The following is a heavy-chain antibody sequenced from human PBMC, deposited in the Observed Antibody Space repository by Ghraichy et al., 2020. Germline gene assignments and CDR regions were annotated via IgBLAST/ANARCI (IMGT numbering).Heavy chain of an antibody. CDR2: ISSSSSYI. Sequence: LSLTCAASGFTFSSYSMNWVRQAPRKGLEWVSSISSSSSYIYYADSVKGRFTISRDNAKNSLYLQMNSLRAEDTAVYYCASPGALAETGEKWYAFDIWGKGTMVTVSS. CDR1: GFTFSSYS. V-gene: IGHV3-21*01. CDR3: ASPGALAETGEKWYAFDI. J-gene: IGHJ3*02. D-gene: IGHD7-27*01.